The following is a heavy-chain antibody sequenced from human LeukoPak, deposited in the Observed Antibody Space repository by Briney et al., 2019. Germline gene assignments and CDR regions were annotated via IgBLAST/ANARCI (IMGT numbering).Heavy chain of an antibody. CDR2: INHSGST. J-gene: IGHJ4*02. D-gene: IGHD3-22*01. CDR3: ARGPVYYYDSSGYYNYFDY. V-gene: IGHV4-34*01. CDR1: GGSFSGYY. Sequence: PSETLSLTCAVYGGSFSGYYWSWIRQPPGKGLEWIGEINHSGSTNYNPSLKSRVTISVDTSKNQFSLKLSSVTAADTAVYYCARGPVYYYDSSGYYNYFDYWGQETLVTVSS.